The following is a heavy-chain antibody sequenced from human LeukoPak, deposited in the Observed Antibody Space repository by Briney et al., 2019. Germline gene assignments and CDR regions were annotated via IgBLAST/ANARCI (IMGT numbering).Heavy chain of an antibody. D-gene: IGHD3-10*01. Sequence: GASVKVSCKASGYTFTSYDINWVRQATGQGLEWMGWMNPNSGNTGYAQKFQGRVTMTRNTSISTAYMELSSLRSEDTAVYYCARVKKYYGSGSYYMDVWGKGTTVTVS. CDR2: MNPNSGNT. CDR3: ARVKKYYGSGSYYMDV. J-gene: IGHJ6*03. CDR1: GYTFTSYD. V-gene: IGHV1-8*01.